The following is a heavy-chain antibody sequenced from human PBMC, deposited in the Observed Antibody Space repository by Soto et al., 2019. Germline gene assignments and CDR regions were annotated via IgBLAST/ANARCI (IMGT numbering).Heavy chain of an antibody. CDR3: GRVVIAESGRYYDYYGIDV. CDR2: IIPIFGTA. V-gene: IGHV1-69*06. D-gene: IGHD6-19*01. Sequence: ASAKVYCKASGGTFSSYAIRWVRQAPGQGLEWMGGIIPIFGTANYAQKFQGRVKITAAKTTSTAYMERSSLRSEDTAVYYCGRVVIAESGRYYDYYGIDVWGQGTMVTISS. CDR1: GGTFSSYA. J-gene: IGHJ6*02.